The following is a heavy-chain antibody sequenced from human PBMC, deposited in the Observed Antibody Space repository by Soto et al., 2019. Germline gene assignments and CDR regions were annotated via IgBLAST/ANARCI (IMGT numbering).Heavy chain of an antibody. CDR1: GFTFSSYW. CDR3: ALIGDHSYCSGGSCYPAEYFQH. CDR2: INSDGSST. J-gene: IGHJ1*01. V-gene: IGHV3-74*01. D-gene: IGHD2-15*01. Sequence: VQLVESGGGLVQPGGSLRLSCAASGFTFSSYWMHWVRQAPGKGLVWVSRINSDGSSTSYADSVKGRFTISRDNAKNTLYLQMNSLRAEDTAVYYCALIGDHSYCSGGSCYPAEYFQHWGQGTLVTVSS.